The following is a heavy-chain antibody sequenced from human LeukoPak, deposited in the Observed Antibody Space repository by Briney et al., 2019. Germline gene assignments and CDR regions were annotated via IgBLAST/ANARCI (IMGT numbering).Heavy chain of an antibody. CDR2: INSGGSSR. J-gene: IGHJ6*02. V-gene: IGHV3-74*01. CDR3: ARGRSYYYAMDV. Sequence: GGSLRLSCAASGFTFSDYWKHWVRQATGEGLVWVSRINSGGSSRTYADSVKGRFTVYRDDAKNTLYLQMNGLGVEDTAVYYCARGRSYYYAMDVWGQGTTVTVSS. CDR1: GFTFSDYW.